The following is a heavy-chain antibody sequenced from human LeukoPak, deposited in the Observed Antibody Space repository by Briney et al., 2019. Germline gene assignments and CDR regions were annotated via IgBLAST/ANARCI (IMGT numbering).Heavy chain of an antibody. CDR3: ARERNYDSSGYYSQIDY. Sequence: KSGGSLRLSCAASGFTFSSYSMNWVRQPPGKGLEWIGEINHSGSTNYNPSLKSRVTISVDTSKNQFSLKLSSVTAADTAVYYCARERNYDSSGYYSQIDYWGQGTLVTVSS. D-gene: IGHD3-22*01. J-gene: IGHJ4*02. CDR2: INHSGST. V-gene: IGHV4-34*01. CDR1: GFTFSSYS.